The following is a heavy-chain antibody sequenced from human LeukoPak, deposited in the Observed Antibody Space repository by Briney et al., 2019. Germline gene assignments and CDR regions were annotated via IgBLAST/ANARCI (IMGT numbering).Heavy chain of an antibody. CDR2: ISGRSSTI. CDR1: AFTFSDYS. CDR3: ARDPSRGYSYGYADY. D-gene: IGHD5-18*01. V-gene: IGHV3-48*01. Sequence: GGSLRLSCAASAFTFSDYSMNWVRQAPGKGLEWISYISGRSSTIYYADSVRGRFTISRDNAKNSMYLQMNSLRAEDTAVYYCARDPSRGYSYGYADYWGQGSLVIVSS. J-gene: IGHJ4*02.